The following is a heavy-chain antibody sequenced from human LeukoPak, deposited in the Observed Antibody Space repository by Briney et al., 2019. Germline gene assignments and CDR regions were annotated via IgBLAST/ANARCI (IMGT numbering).Heavy chain of an antibody. V-gene: IGHV4-59*01. CDR2: IYYSGKT. J-gene: IGHJ4*02. D-gene: IGHD6-19*01. CDR1: GGSISNYH. CDR3: AREGGAVAGPSDLFDY. Sequence: SETLSLTCTVSGGSISNYHWSWIRQPPGKGLEWIGYIYYSGKTNYNPSLKSRVTISIDTSKNQFSLKLSSVTAADTAVYYCAREGGAVAGPSDLFDYWGQGTLVTVSS.